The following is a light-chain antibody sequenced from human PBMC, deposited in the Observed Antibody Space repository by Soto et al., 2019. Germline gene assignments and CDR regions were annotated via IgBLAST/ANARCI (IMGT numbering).Light chain of an antibody. Sequence: EIVLTQSPGTLSLSPGERATLSCRASQSVSSNLAWYQQKPGQAPRLLIYGASTRATGIPARFSGSGSGTDFTLTISSLQPEDFATYYCQHSYDTPLTFGGGTKVDIK. CDR1: QSVSSN. V-gene: IGKV3-15*01. CDR2: GAS. J-gene: IGKJ4*01. CDR3: QHSYDTPLT.